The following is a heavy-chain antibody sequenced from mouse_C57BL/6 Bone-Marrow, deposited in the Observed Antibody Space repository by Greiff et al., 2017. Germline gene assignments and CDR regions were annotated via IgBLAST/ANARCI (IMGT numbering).Heavy chain of an antibody. CDR1: GFSLTSYG. Sequence: QVKLQQSGPGLVAPSQSLSITCTVSGFSLTSYGVVWVRQPPGKGLEWLGVIWGGGSTNYNSALMSRLSISKDNSKSQVFLKMNSLQTDDTAMYYCAKQRDYYYGPYWYFDVWGTGTTVTVSS. CDR2: IWGGGST. J-gene: IGHJ1*03. CDR3: AKQRDYYYGPYWYFDV. V-gene: IGHV2-9*01. D-gene: IGHD1-1*01.